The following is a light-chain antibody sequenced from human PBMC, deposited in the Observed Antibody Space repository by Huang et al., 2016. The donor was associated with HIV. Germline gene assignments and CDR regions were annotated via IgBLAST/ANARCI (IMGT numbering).Light chain of an antibody. CDR2: ATS. V-gene: IGKV1-12*01. J-gene: IGKJ5*01. Sequence: DIQMTQSPSSVSASVGERVTITCRASQDISSYVAGYQQKPGKAPKLLIYATSTLQSGVPSRFSGSSSGTEFTLTISSLQPEDFATYYCQQTDRFSITFGQGTRLEIK. CDR1: QDISSY. CDR3: QQTDRFSIT.